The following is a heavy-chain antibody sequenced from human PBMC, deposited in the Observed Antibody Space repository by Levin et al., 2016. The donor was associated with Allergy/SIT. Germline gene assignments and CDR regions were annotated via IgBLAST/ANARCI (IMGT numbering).Heavy chain of an antibody. Sequence: VRQMPGKGLEWVSYISSSSSYTNYADSVKGRFTISRDNAKNSLYLQMNSLRAEDTAVYYCAREGQQLVPVGYNWFDPGAREPWSPSPQ. CDR2: ISSSSSYT. CDR3: AREGQQLVPVGYNWFDP. D-gene: IGHD6-13*01. J-gene: IGHJ5*02. V-gene: IGHV3-11*06.